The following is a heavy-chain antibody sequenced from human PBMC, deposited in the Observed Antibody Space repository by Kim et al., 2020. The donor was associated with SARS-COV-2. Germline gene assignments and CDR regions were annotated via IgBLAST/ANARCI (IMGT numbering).Heavy chain of an antibody. CDR2: INPNSGDT. CDR3: ARSRYSIGGGFDY. D-gene: IGHD3-3*02. CDR1: GYTFTAYF. Sequence: ASVKVSCKASGYTFTAYFVHWVRQAPGQGLEWMGRINPNSGDTNSAQEFQGRVTMTRDTSISTAYMELSRLKSDDTAVYYCARSRYSIGGGFDYWGQGPLVTVSS. V-gene: IGHV1-2*06. J-gene: IGHJ4*02.